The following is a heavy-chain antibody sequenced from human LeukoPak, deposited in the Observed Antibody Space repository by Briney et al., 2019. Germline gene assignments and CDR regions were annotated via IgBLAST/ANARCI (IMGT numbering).Heavy chain of an antibody. J-gene: IGHJ3*02. CDR2: IRQDGTEK. CDR3: ARDSGYYDSSGYYEDAFDI. V-gene: IGHV3-7*03. D-gene: IGHD3-22*01. Sequence: GGSLRLSCAASGFTFSRYWMTWVRQAPGKGLEWVATIRQDGTEKYYVDSVKGRFIVSRDNAKNSLYLQMNGLRVEDTAVYYCARDSGYYDSSGYYEDAFDIWGQGTMVTVSS. CDR1: GFTFSRYW.